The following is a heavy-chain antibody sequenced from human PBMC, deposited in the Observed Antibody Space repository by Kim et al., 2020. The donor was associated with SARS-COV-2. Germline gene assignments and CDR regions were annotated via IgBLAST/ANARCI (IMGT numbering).Heavy chain of an antibody. Sequence: SETLSLTCAVSGGSISSSNWWSWVRQPPGKGLEWIGEIYHSGSTNYNPSLKSRFTISVDKSKNTFSLQLSSVTAADTAVYYCARDPRNYYYYGMDVWGQGTTVTVSS. J-gene: IGHJ6*02. V-gene: IGHV4-4*02. CDR1: GGSISSSNW. CDR3: ARDPRNYYYYGMDV. CDR2: IYHSGST.